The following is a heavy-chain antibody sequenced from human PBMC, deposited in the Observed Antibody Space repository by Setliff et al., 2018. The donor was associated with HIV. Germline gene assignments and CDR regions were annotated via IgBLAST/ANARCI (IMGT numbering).Heavy chain of an antibody. Sequence: SETLSLTCTVSGGSISSYYWSWIRQPAGKGLEWIGRIYTSGSTNYNPSLKSRVTMSVDTSKNQFSLKLSPVTAADTAVYYCARDRTHSKVPRPYYYMDVWGKGTTVTV. V-gene: IGHV4-4*07. CDR1: GGSISSYY. CDR3: ARDRTHSKVPRPYYYMDV. J-gene: IGHJ6*03. D-gene: IGHD6-13*01. CDR2: IYTSGST.